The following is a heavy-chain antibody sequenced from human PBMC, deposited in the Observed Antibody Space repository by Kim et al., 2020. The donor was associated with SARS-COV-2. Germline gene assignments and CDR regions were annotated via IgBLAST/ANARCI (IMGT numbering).Heavy chain of an antibody. CDR2: IYPGDSDT. V-gene: IGHV5-51*01. CDR3: ARHFFLYYDPTWRAFDI. Sequence: GESLKISCKGSGYSFTSYWIGWVRQMPGKGLEWMGIIYPGDSDTRYSPSFQGQVTISADKSISTAYLQWSSLKASDTAMYYCARHFFLYYDPTWRAFDIWGQGTMVTVSS. D-gene: IGHD3-22*01. CDR1: GYSFTSYW. J-gene: IGHJ3*02.